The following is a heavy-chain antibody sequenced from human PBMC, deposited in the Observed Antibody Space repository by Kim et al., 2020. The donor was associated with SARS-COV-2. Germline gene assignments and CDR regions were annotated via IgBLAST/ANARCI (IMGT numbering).Heavy chain of an antibody. J-gene: IGHJ4*01. D-gene: IGHD1-26*01. Sequence: GINEYYADSGEGRFTISRDNSKNVLYLQMHSLRDEDTAVYYCVKGWWDVDYWGHGTVVTVSS. V-gene: IGHV3-30*02. CDR2: GINE. CDR3: VKGWWDVDY.